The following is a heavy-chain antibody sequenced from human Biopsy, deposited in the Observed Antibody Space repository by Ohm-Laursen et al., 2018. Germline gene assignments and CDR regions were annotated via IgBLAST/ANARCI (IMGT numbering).Heavy chain of an antibody. J-gene: IGHJ6*02. CDR2: IYYSGST. CDR3: ARATNSTGWPYYYFYGMDA. V-gene: IGHV4-59*01. D-gene: IGHD2/OR15-2a*01. CDR1: GGSISSDY. Sequence: GTLSLTCTVSGGSISSDYWSWIRQTPGKGLEWIGYIYYSGSTNYNPSLKSRATISVDTSKNQFSLRLNSVTAADTAVYYCARATNSTGWPYYYFYGMDAWGQGTTVTVSS.